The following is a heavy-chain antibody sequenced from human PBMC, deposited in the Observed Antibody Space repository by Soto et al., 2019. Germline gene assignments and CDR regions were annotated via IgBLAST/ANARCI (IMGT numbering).Heavy chain of an antibody. CDR2: ISNDGSNP. J-gene: IGHJ4*02. Sequence: PGGFLRLSCAASGFTFSKYAMHWVRQARGTGLEWVAVISNDGSNPYYADSVKGRFTISRDNPKNTLYLQMNSLREEDTAVYYCARTGYDRSGYFVEYYFDYWGQGTLVTVSS. CDR3: ARTGYDRSGYFVEYYFDY. V-gene: IGHV3-30-3*01. CDR1: GFTFSKYA. D-gene: IGHD3-22*01.